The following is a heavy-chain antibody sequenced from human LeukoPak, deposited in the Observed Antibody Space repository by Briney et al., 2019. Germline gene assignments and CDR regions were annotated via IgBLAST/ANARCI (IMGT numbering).Heavy chain of an antibody. CDR2: IWYDGSDK. Sequence: AGGSLRLSREASGFTFSSYGMHWVRQAPGKGLEWVAVIWYDGSDKYYADSVKGRFSISRDNSKNTLYLQMNSLRAEDTAVYYCARELPPVVNFYFDSWGQGTLVTVSS. J-gene: IGHJ4*02. CDR1: GFTFSSYG. CDR3: ARELPPVVNFYFDS. V-gene: IGHV3-33*01. D-gene: IGHD3-22*01.